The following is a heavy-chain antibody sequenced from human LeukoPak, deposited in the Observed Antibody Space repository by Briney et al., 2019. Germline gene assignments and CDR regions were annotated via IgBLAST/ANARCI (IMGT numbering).Heavy chain of an antibody. D-gene: IGHD6-19*01. J-gene: IGHJ4*02. CDR1: GYDFTSVG. CDR3: ARAGSGSGWYFDY. V-gene: IGHV1-18*01. CDR2: ISPYNGNT. Sequence: GASVKVSCKASGYDFTSVGITWVRQAPGQGLEWMGWISPYNGNTRYVQKLQGRVNMTTDTTTSTAYMELRSLRFDDTAVYYCARAGSGSGWYFDYWGQGTLVTVSS.